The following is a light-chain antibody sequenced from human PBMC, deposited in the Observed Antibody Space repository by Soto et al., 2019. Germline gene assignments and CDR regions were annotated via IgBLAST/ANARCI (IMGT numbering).Light chain of an antibody. CDR3: QSSESSNHGA. Sequence: NFMLTQPHSVSESPGKTVTISCTRSSGSIANNYVQWYQQRPGSAPTTVIYEDNQRPSGVPDRFSGSIDRSSNSASLTISALKTEDEADYYCQSSESSNHGAFGGGTKLTVL. CDR1: SGSIANNY. V-gene: IGLV6-57*04. J-gene: IGLJ3*02. CDR2: EDN.